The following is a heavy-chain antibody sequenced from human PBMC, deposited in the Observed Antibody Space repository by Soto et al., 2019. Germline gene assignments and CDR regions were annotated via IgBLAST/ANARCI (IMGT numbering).Heavy chain of an antibody. CDR1: GYTFTSYG. J-gene: IGHJ4*02. V-gene: IGHV1-18*01. D-gene: IGHD3-22*01. Sequence: QVQLVQSGAEVKKPGASVKVSCKASGYTFTSYGISWVRQAPGQGLEWMGWISAYNGNTNYAQKLQGRVTMTTDTSTSTAYMELRSLTSDDTASYYCARDGYYDSSGYRSDFDYWGQGTLVTVSS. CDR2: ISAYNGNT. CDR3: ARDGYYDSSGYRSDFDY.